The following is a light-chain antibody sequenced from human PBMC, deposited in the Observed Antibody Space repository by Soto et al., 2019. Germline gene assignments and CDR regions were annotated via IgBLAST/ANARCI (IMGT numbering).Light chain of an antibody. CDR3: CSYAGSYSYV. V-gene: IGLV2-11*01. J-gene: IGLJ1*01. CDR2: DVT. CDR1: MRDVGAYNL. Sequence: QSVLTQPASVSGSPGQSITISCAGTMRDVGAYNLVSWYQQHPGKAPKLMIYDVTKRPSGVPNRFSGSKSGNRASLTISGLQAEDEADYYCCSYAGSYSYVFGVGTKVTVL.